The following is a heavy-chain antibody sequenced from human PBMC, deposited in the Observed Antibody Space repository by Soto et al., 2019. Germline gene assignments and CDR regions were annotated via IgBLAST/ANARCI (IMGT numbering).Heavy chain of an antibody. J-gene: IGHJ5*02. D-gene: IGHD3-22*01. V-gene: IGHV1-69*13. Sequence: SVKVSCKASGGTFSSYAISWVRQATGQGLEWMGGIIPIFGTANYAQKFQGRVTITADESTSTAYMELSSLRSEDTAVYYCARDDQQITYYYDSSGSAWGQGTLVTVSS. CDR1: GGTFSSYA. CDR3: ARDDQQITYYYDSSGSA. CDR2: IIPIFGTA.